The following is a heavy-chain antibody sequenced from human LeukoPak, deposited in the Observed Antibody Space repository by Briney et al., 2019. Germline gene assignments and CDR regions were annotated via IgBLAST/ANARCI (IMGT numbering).Heavy chain of an antibody. D-gene: IGHD6-13*01. CDR3: ARISSGNWYNERGAFDV. CDR2: VYYTGST. J-gene: IGHJ3*01. V-gene: IGHV4-59*01. Sequence: KSSETLSLTCTASGGSISSYYWSWVRQPPGKGLEWIGFVYYTGSTNYSPSLKSRVTISVDTSKNQFSLKLRSVTAADTAVYYCARISSGNWYNERGAFDVWGQGTMVTVSS. CDR1: GGSISSYY.